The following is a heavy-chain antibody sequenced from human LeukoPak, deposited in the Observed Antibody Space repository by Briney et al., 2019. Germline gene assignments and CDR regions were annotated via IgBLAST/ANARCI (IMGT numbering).Heavy chain of an antibody. CDR2: ISGSGGST. Sequence: PGGSLRLSCAASGFTFSSYAMSWVRQAPGKGLEWVSAISGSGGSTYYADSVKGRFTISRDNSKNTLYLQMNSLRAEDTAVYYCAKRGLDDYYYYMDVWGKGTTVTVSS. CDR1: GFTFSSYA. V-gene: IGHV3-23*01. D-gene: IGHD3-16*01. J-gene: IGHJ6*03. CDR3: AKRGLDDYYYYMDV.